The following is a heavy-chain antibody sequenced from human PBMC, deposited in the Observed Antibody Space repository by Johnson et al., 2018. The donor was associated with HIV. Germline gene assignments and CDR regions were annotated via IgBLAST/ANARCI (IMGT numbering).Heavy chain of an antibody. CDR2: ISYDGSNK. V-gene: IGHV3-30*04. Sequence: QVLLVESGGGVVQPGRSLRLSCAASGFTFSSYAMHWVRQAPGKGLEWVALISYDGSNKYYADSVKGRFTISRDNSKNTLYLQMNSLRVEDTAMYYCARDDAFDIWGQGTMVTVSS. CDR1: GFTFSSYA. CDR3: ARDDAFDI. J-gene: IGHJ3*02.